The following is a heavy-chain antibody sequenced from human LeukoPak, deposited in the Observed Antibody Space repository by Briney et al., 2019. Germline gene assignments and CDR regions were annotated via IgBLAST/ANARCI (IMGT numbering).Heavy chain of an antibody. Sequence: KPSETLSLTCTVSGGSISSYYWSWIRQPPGKGLEWIGYLFYSGSTNYNPSLESRVTISLDTSKNQFSLKLNSVTAADTPVYYCARTGYYGSGSSYYYSMDIWGQGTTVTVSS. CDR3: ARTGYYGSGSSYYYSMDI. CDR2: LFYSGST. D-gene: IGHD3-10*01. CDR1: GGSISSYY. V-gene: IGHV4-59*08. J-gene: IGHJ6*02.